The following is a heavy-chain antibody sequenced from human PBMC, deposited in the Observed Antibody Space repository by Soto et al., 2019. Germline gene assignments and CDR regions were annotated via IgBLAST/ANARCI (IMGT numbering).Heavy chain of an antibody. CDR3: AKVDTAMVTYGMDV. CDR2: ISGSGGST. D-gene: IGHD5-18*01. V-gene: IGHV3-23*01. Sequence: GGSLRLSCAASGFTFSSYAMSWVRQAPGKGLEWVSAISGSGGSTYYADSVKGRFTISRDNSKNTLYLQMNSLRAEDTAVYYCAKVDTAMVTYGMDVWGQGTTVTVSS. J-gene: IGHJ6*02. CDR1: GFTFSSYA.